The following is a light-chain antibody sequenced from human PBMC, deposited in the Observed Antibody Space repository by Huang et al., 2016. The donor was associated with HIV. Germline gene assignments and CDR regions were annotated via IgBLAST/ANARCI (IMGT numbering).Light chain of an antibody. J-gene: IGKJ1*01. CDR1: QSVSNN. V-gene: IGKV3-15*01. CDR3: QQYNNWPLT. Sequence: EIVMTQSPATLSVSPGERATLSCRASQSVSNNLAWYQQIPGQAPRLLIYGASTGATGIPARFSGSGSRTEFTLTISSLQSEDFAVYYCQQYNNWPLTFGQGTKVEIK. CDR2: GAS.